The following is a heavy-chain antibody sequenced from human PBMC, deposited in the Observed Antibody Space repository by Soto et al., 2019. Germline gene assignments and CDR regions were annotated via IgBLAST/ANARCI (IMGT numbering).Heavy chain of an antibody. D-gene: IGHD1-26*01. Sequence: PSETLSLTCTVSGGSISSSSYYWGWIRQPPGKGLEWIGSIYYSGSTYYNPSLKSRVTISVDTSKNQFSLKLSSMTAADTAVYYCARGAGGYGEPVDYWGQGTLVTVSS. CDR2: IYYSGST. CDR1: GGSISSSSYY. CDR3: ARGAGGYGEPVDY. V-gene: IGHV4-39*01. J-gene: IGHJ4*02.